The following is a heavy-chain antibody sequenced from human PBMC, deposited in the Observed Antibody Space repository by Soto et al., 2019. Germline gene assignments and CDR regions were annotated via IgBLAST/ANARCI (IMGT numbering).Heavy chain of an antibody. CDR1: GYSVTSYW. CDR2: IYPGDSDT. V-gene: IGHV5-51*01. J-gene: IGHJ4*02. CDR3: ARHLNPGYSYGFGDY. Sequence: ESRKISCKGSGYSVTSYWIGWVRQIPVKGLEWMGIIYPGDSDTRYSPSFQGQVTISADKSISAAHLQWSSLKASDTAMYYCARHLNPGYSYGFGDYWGQATLVTVS. D-gene: IGHD5-18*01.